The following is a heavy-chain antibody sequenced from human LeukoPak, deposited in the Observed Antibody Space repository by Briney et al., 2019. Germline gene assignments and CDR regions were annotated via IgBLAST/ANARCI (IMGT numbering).Heavy chain of an antibody. CDR3: ARTAESGGFYYYGMDV. D-gene: IGHD3-16*01. J-gene: IGHJ6*02. V-gene: IGHV3-30*01. CDR1: GFTFSIYA. CDR2: ISYSGTKK. Sequence: QCGGSLRLSCAASGFTFSIYAMHWVRQAPGKGLEWVAAISYSGTKKYYADSVKGRFTISRDNSKNTLYLQINSLRAEDTAIFYYARTAESGGFYYYGMDVWGQGTTVTVSS.